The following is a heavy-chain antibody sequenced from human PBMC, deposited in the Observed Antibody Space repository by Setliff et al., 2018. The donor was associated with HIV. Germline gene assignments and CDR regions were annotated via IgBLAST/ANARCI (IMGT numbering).Heavy chain of an antibody. V-gene: IGHV3-21*01. CDR1: GFTFSSYS. CDR3: ARHRDPPGTSWIYYYYYMDL. D-gene: IGHD6-13*01. CDR2: ISSSSSYI. J-gene: IGHJ6*03. Sequence: GGSLRLSCAASGFTFSSYSMNWVRQAPGKGLEWVSSISSSSSYIYYADSVKGRFTISRDTSKNQVSLRLSSVTAADTGVYYCARHRDPPGTSWIYYYYYMDLWGEGTTVTVSS.